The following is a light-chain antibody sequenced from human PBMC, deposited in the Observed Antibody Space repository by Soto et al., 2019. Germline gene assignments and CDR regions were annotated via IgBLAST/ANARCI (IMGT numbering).Light chain of an antibody. CDR1: RSCVYSDGNTS. Sequence: DVLVTQSPLPRPVTLVHPASISCRSIRSCVYSDGNTSLNWFQQRPGQSPRRLIFEVSNRDSGVPDRFCGSASGTDFTLKISRVEAEDVGVYYCMQGTHWPHTFGQGTKVDIK. CDR3: MQGTHWPHT. CDR2: EVS. J-gene: IGKJ1*01. V-gene: IGKV2-30*01.